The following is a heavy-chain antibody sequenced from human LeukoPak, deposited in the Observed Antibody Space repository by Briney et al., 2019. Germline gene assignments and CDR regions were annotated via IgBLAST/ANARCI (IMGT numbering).Heavy chain of an antibody. CDR2: INHSGST. Sequence: PSETLSLTCAVYGGSFSGYYWSWIRQPPGKGLEWIGEINHSGSTNYNPSLKSRVTISVDTSKNQFSLKLSSVTAADTAVYYCARMKLYHSCGYWGQGTLVTVSS. V-gene: IGHV4-34*01. J-gene: IGHJ4*02. D-gene: IGHD2-2*01. CDR3: ARMKLYHSCGY. CDR1: GGSFSGYY.